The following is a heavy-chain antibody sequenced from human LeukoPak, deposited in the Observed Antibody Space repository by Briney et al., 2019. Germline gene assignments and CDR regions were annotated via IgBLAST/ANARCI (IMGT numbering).Heavy chain of an antibody. CDR3: AIITIFGVVTPYFDY. CDR2: INPNSGGT. V-gene: IGHV1-2*02. D-gene: IGHD3-3*01. Sequence: GASVKVSCKASGYTFTGYYMHWVRQAAGQGLECMGWINPNSGGTNYAQKFQGRVTMTRDTSISTAYMELSRLRSDDTAVYYCAIITIFGVVTPYFDYWGQGALVTVSS. CDR1: GYTFTGYY. J-gene: IGHJ4*02.